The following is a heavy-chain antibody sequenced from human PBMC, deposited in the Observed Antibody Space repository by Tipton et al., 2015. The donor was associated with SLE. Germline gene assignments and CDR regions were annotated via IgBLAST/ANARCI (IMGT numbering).Heavy chain of an antibody. Sequence: PGLVKPSQTLSLTCAISGDSVSSNSAAWNWIRQSPSRGLEWLGRTYYRSKWYNDYAVSVKSRITINPDTSKNQFSLQLNSVTPEDTAVYYCARAGYCSGGSCYRDAFDSCGQGTMVTVSS. CDR3: ARAGYCSGGSCYRDAFDS. V-gene: IGHV6-1*01. J-gene: IGHJ3*02. CDR2: TYYRSKWYN. CDR1: GDSVSSNSAA. D-gene: IGHD2-15*01.